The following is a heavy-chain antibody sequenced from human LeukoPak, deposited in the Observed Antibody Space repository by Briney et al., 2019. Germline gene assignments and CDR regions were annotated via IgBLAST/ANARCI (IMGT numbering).Heavy chain of an antibody. CDR1: GFPFRSYW. V-gene: IGHV3-7*01. CDR2: IKQDGSER. D-gene: IGHD2-8*01. CDR3: ARDYRLKWANYYYYYMDV. J-gene: IGHJ6*03. Sequence: GGSLRLSCAASGFPFRSYWRTWVRQAPGKGLEWVANIKQDGSERNYGDSMKGRFTISRDNAKNSLYLQISRLRAEDTAVYYCARDYRLKWANYYYYYMDVWGKGTTVTVSS.